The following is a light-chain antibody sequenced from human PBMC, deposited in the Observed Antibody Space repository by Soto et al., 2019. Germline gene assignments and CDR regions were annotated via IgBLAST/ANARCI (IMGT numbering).Light chain of an antibody. J-gene: IGKJ1*01. Sequence: DIQMTQSPSSLSASVGDRVTITCRASQGISNYLAWYQQKPGEVPKLLIYAASTLQSGVPSRFSGSGSGTDFTLTIRSLQPEDVATYYCQTYNSALWTFGQGTRVDIK. V-gene: IGKV1-27*01. CDR3: QTYNSALWT. CDR1: QGISNY. CDR2: AAS.